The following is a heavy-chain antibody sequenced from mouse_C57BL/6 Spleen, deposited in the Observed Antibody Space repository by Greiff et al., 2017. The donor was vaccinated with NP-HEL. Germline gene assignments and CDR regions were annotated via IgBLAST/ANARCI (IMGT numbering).Heavy chain of an antibody. J-gene: IGHJ4*01. CDR1: GYSITSGYY. V-gene: IGHV3-6*01. CDR3: ARDDGYYNAMDY. Sequence: EVHLVESGPGLVKPSQSLSLTCSVTGYSITSGYYWNWIRQFPGNILVWMGYISYDGSNNYNPSLKKRNSITRDTSKNQLFLKLNSVTTEDTATYYCARDDGYYNAMDYWGQGTSVTVSS. CDR2: ISYDGSN. D-gene: IGHD2-3*01.